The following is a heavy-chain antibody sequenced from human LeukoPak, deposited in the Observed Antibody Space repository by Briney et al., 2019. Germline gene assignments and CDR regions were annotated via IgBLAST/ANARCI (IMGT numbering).Heavy chain of an antibody. CDR2: ISAYNGNT. J-gene: IGHJ4*02. CDR3: ARRYCSSTSCYEGADY. Sequence: GASVKVSCKASGYTFTSYGISWVRQAPGQGLEWMGWISAYNGNTNYAQKLQGRVTMTTDTSTSTAYMEPRSLRSDDTAVYYCARRYCSSTSCYEGADYWGQGTLVTVSS. CDR1: GYTFTSYG. D-gene: IGHD2-2*01. V-gene: IGHV1-18*01.